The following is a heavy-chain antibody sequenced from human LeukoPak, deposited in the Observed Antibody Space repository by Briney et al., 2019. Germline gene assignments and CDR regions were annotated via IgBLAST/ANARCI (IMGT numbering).Heavy chain of an antibody. Sequence: SETLSLTCTVSGASVSSGDYHWSWVRQAPGKGLEWIGHNGDPSYNPSLKSRVVISIDTSRSQFSLRFNSVTAADTATYFCVTYYVNGGGRGHWGPGALVTVSS. CDR1: GASVSSGDYH. CDR2: HNGDP. V-gene: IGHV4-61*08. J-gene: IGHJ4*02. D-gene: IGHD3-10*02. CDR3: VTYYVNGGGRGH.